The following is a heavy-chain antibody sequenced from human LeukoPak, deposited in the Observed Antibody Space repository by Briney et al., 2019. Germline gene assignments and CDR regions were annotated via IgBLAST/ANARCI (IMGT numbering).Heavy chain of an antibody. V-gene: IGHV1-24*01. CDR1: GYIVTELS. D-gene: IGHD3-10*01. CDR3: ATENVGGSPFTSSYGMDV. Sequence: ASVKVSCKVSGYIVTELSMHWVRQAPGKGLEWMGSFYPEDGETTYAQMFQGRVTMTEDTSTDTAYMELSSLRSDDTAVYYCATENVGGSPFTSSYGMDVWGQGTTVTVSS. J-gene: IGHJ6*02. CDR2: FYPEDGET.